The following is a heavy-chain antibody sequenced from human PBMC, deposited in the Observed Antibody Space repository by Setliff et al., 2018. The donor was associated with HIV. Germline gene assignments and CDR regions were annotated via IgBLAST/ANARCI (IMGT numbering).Heavy chain of an antibody. V-gene: IGHV4-59*11. CDR1: GGSISSHY. Sequence: PSETLSLTCTVSGGSISSHYWGWLRQPPGKGLEWIGSISYTGGTNHNPSLQSRVTMSIDTSKDQFSLKLSSLTSADTAVYYCARLTTTYYYDSSAYYHPVWGQGTLVTVSS. D-gene: IGHD3-22*01. CDR3: ARLTTTYYYDSSAYYHPV. CDR2: ISYTGGT. J-gene: IGHJ4*02.